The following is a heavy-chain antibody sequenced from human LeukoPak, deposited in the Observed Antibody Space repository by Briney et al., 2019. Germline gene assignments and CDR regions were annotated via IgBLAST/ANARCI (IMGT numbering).Heavy chain of an antibody. CDR1: GYTFTSYG. Sequence: ASVKVSCKASGYTFTSYGISWVRQAPGQGLEWMGWISAYNGNTNYAQKLQGRVTMTTDTSTSTAYMELRNLRSDDTAVYYCARDFASGWYFPPLSYYYGMDVWGQGTTVTVSS. J-gene: IGHJ6*02. CDR3: ARDFASGWYFPPLSYYYGMDV. V-gene: IGHV1-18*01. CDR2: ISAYNGNT. D-gene: IGHD6-19*01.